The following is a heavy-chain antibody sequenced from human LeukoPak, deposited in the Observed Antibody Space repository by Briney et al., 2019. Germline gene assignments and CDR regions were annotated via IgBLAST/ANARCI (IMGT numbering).Heavy chain of an antibody. Sequence: SETLSLTCAVYGGSFSGYYWSWIRQPPGKGLEWIGEINHSGSTNYNPSLKSRVTISVDTSKNQFSLKLSSVTAADTAVYYCARVKAAYDGSGYHRGESDYWGQGTLVTVSS. V-gene: IGHV4-34*01. CDR2: INHSGST. J-gene: IGHJ4*02. CDR3: ARVKAAYDGSGYHRGESDY. D-gene: IGHD3-22*01. CDR1: GGSFSGYY.